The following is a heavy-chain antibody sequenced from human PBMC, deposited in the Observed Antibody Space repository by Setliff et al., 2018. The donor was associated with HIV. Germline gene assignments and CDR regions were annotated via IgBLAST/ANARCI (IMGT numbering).Heavy chain of an antibody. Sequence: SETLSLTCAVYGGSFSSYYWSWIRQPPGKGLEWIGQINHSGSTNYNPSLKTRASISIDTSKNQFSLKLTSVTAADSAVYYCARLRRSSGWSFDYWAQGTLVTVSS. CDR2: INHSGST. V-gene: IGHV4-34*01. CDR3: ARLRRSSGWSFDY. J-gene: IGHJ4*02. D-gene: IGHD6-19*01. CDR1: GGSFSSYY.